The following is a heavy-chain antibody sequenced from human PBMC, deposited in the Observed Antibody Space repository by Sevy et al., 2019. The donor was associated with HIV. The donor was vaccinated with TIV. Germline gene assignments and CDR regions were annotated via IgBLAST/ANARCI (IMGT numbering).Heavy chain of an antibody. Sequence: GGSLRLSCADSGFNFRDFYMTWIRQAPGKGLEWVAYISSSGGAKYYADSVAGRFTISRDNAKNSMYLQMNSLRADDAAIYFCARDSSGEEFGFYYYYMDVWGKGTAVTVSS. D-gene: IGHD3-3*01. CDR3: ARDSSGEEFGFYYYYMDV. V-gene: IGHV3-11*04. CDR1: GFNFRDFY. J-gene: IGHJ6*03. CDR2: ISSSGGAK.